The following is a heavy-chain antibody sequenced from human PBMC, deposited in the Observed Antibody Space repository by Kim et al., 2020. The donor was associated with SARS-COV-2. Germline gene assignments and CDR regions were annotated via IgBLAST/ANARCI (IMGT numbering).Heavy chain of an antibody. J-gene: IGHJ5*02. D-gene: IGHD2-2*01. Sequence: SETLSLTCTVSGGSISSYYWSWIRQPPGKGLEWIGYIYYSGSTNYNPSLKSRVTISVDTSKNQFSLKLSSVTAADTAVYYCARVVLGSTSRWWFDPWGQGTLVTVSS. CDR1: GGSISSYY. V-gene: IGHV4-59*01. CDR2: IYYSGST. CDR3: ARVVLGSTSRWWFDP.